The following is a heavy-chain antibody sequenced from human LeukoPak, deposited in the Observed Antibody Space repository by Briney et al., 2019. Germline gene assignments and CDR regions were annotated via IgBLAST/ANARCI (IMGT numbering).Heavy chain of an antibody. CDR1: GGSFSGYY. D-gene: IGHD6-19*01. Sequence: PSETLSLTCAVYGGSFSGYYWSWIRQPPGKGLEWIGSIYYSGSTYYNPSLKSRVTISVDTSKNRFSLKLSSVTAADTAVYYCVRGDYSSGWHLDFWGQGTLVTVSS. CDR2: IYYSGST. V-gene: IGHV4-34*01. CDR3: VRGDYSSGWHLDF. J-gene: IGHJ4*02.